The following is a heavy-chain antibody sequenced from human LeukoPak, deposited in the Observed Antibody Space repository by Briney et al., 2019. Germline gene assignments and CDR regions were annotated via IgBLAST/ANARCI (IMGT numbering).Heavy chain of an antibody. J-gene: IGHJ6*03. V-gene: IGHV4-34*01. CDR1: GGSFSGYY. CDR3: ARVFDSGSQAYFYYMDV. CDR2: INHSGST. Sequence: SETLSLTCAVYGGSFSGYYWSWIRQSPGKGLEWIGEINHSGSTNYNPSLKSRVTISVDTSKNQFSLKLSSVTAADTAVYYCARVFDSGSQAYFYYMDVWGKGTTVTISS. D-gene: IGHD3-10*01.